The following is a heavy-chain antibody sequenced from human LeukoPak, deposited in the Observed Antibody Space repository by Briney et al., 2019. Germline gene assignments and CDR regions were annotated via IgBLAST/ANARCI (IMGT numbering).Heavy chain of an antibody. CDR2: ISRSSSYI. J-gene: IGHJ4*02. CDR3: AKERGFSGDPQDFDY. V-gene: IGHV3-21*04. CDR1: GFTFSSYS. Sequence: PGGSLRLSCAASGFTFSSYSMNWVRQAPGKGLEWVSSISRSSSYIYYADSMKGRFAISRDNAKNSLYLQMNSLRAEDTALYYCAKERGFSGDPQDFDYWGQGTLVTVSS. D-gene: IGHD4-17*01.